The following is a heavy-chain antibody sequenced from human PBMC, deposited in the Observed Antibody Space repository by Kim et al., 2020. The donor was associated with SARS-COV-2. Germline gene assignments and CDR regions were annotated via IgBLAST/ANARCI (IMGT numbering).Heavy chain of an antibody. Sequence: GGSLRLSCAASGFTFSSYSMNWVRQAPGKGLEWVSSISSSSSYIYYADPVKGRFTISRDNAKNSLYLQMNSLRAEDTAVYYCARDPGGSYSWNYWGQGTLVTVSS. J-gene: IGHJ4*02. D-gene: IGHD1-26*01. CDR3: ARDPGGSYSWNY. V-gene: IGHV3-21*01. CDR2: ISSSSSYI. CDR1: GFTFSSYS.